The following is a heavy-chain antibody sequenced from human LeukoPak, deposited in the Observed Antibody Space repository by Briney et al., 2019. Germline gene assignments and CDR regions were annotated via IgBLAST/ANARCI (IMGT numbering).Heavy chain of an antibody. J-gene: IGHJ4*02. CDR3: AKEPLVGGDY. V-gene: IGHV3-23*01. CDR1: GFTFSTYS. Sequence: GGALRLSCAASGFTFSTYSMNWVRQAPGKGREWVSTISGDGGTTYYADSVNGRFTISRANSQNTLYLQMNSLRAEDTAVYYRAKEPLVGGDYWGQGTLVTASS. D-gene: IGHD2-15*01. CDR2: ISGDGGTT.